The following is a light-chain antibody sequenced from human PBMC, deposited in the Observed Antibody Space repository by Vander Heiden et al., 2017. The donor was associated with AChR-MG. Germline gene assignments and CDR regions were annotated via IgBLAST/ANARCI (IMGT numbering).Light chain of an antibody. CDR2: DVS. CDR3: SSYTSSSTPLYV. CDR1: SSDVGGYNY. V-gene: IGLV2-14*01. Sequence: QSALTQPAPVSGSPGKSITISCTGTSSDVGGYNYVSWYQQHPGKAPKLMIYDVSKRPSGVSNRFSGSKSGNTASLTISGLQAEDEADYYCSSYTSSSTPLYVFGTGTKVTVL. J-gene: IGLJ1*01.